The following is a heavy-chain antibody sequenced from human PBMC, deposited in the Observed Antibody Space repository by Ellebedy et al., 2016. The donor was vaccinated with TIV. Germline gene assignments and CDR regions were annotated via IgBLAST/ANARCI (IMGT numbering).Heavy chain of an antibody. V-gene: IGHV3-23*01. CDR1: GFTFSNYA. J-gene: IGHJ4*02. D-gene: IGHD2-21*01. Sequence: GGSLRLSXPASGFTFSNYAMAWVRQAPGKGLEWVSTISSSGGSTYYAGSMKGRFTISRDNSKTTVFLQMNSLRAEDTAIYYCARACGADCSDYFDYWGQGALVTVSS. CDR2: ISSSGGST. CDR3: ARACGADCSDYFDY.